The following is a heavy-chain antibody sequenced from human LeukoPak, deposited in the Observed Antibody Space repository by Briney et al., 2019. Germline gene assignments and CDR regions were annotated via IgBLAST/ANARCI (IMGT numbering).Heavy chain of an antibody. CDR3: AKSLSGYLGSFYYFDY. Sequence: PGGSLRLSCAASGFTFSSYWMSWVRQAPGKGLEWVANIKQDGSEKYYVDSVKGRFTISRDNAKNSLYLQMNSLRAEDTAVYYCAKSLSGYLGSFYYFDYWGQGTLVTVSS. CDR1: GFTFSSYW. J-gene: IGHJ4*02. D-gene: IGHD3-22*01. V-gene: IGHV3-7*03. CDR2: IKQDGSEK.